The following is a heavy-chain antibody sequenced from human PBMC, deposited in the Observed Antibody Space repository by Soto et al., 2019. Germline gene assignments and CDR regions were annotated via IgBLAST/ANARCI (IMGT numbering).Heavy chain of an antibody. J-gene: IGHJ4*02. Sequence: SLSLTCAVSVGSISSGGYSWSWIRQPPGKGLEWIGYIYHSGSTYYNPSLKSRVTISVDRSKNQFSLKLSSVTAADTAVYYCARAFDSSGYFPYFDYWGQGTLVTV. V-gene: IGHV4-30-2*01. CDR1: VGSISSGGYS. CDR3: ARAFDSSGYFPYFDY. CDR2: IYHSGST. D-gene: IGHD3-22*01.